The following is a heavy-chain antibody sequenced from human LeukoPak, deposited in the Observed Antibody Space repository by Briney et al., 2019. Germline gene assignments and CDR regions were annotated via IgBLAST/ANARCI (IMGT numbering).Heavy chain of an antibody. V-gene: IGHV3-11*01. CDR2: VSSSGSTI. Sequence: GGSLRLSCAASGFTFSDYYMSWIRQAPGKGLEWVSYVSSSGSTIYYADSVKGRFTISRDNAKNSLYLQMNSLRAEDTAVYYCARLSPRFAKGPGFFYGGITGTTGYFDYWGQGTLVTVSS. J-gene: IGHJ4*02. CDR3: ARLSPRFAKGPGFFYGGITGTTGYFDY. CDR1: GFTFSDYY. D-gene: IGHD1-14*01.